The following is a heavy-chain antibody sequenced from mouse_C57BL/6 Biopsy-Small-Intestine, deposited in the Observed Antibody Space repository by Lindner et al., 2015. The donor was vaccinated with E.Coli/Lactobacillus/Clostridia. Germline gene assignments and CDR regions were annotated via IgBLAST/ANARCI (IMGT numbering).Heavy chain of an antibody. CDR1: GLTFRIYG. D-gene: IGHD2-3*01. Sequence: VQLQESGGDLVKPGGSLKLSCAASGLTFRIYGMSWVRQTPDKRLEWVATISSGGTYTYYPDSVEGRFTISRDTAKNTLYLQMSSLKSEDTAIYYCARQVGYYYFDYWGLGTTLTVSS. CDR3: ARQVGYYYFDY. J-gene: IGHJ2*01. CDR2: ISSGGTYT. V-gene: IGHV5-6*01.